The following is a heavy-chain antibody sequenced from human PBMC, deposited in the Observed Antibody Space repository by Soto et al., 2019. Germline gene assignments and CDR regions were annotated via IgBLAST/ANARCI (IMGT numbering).Heavy chain of an antibody. CDR3: ARVTEEHDRASSWFDP. D-gene: IGHD2-21*01. CDR1: GFTFSNYD. Sequence: EVQLLGSGGDLVQPGGSLRLSCSASGFTFSNYDMSWVRQDPGKGLAWVSAISHSGRGTYYADSVDGRFTISRDNSKNTVYLQMNSLRVEDTALYYCARVTEEHDRASSWFDPWGQGTLVTVSS. CDR2: ISHSGRGT. V-gene: IGHV3-23*01. J-gene: IGHJ5*02.